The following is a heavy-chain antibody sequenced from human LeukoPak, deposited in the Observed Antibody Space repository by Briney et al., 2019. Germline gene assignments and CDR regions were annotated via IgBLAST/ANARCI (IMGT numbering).Heavy chain of an antibody. CDR2: ISSSSSYI. J-gene: IGHJ3*02. CDR1: GFTFSSYS. CDR3: ARDLWGVTYDAFDI. Sequence: GGSLRLSCAASGFTFSSYSMNWVRQAPGKGLEWVSSISSSSSYIYYADSVKGRFTISRDNAKNSLYLQMNSLRAEDTAVYYCARDLWGVTYDAFDIWGQGTMVTVSS. V-gene: IGHV3-21*01. D-gene: IGHD3-16*01.